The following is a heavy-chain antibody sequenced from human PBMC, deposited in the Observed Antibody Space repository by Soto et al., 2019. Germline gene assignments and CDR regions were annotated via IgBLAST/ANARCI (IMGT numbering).Heavy chain of an antibody. J-gene: IGHJ5*02. D-gene: IGHD3-10*01. V-gene: IGHV1-8*01. CDR1: GYTFTTND. CDR3: AIVSRRGTTWYWFAP. CDR2: MNHNNDTT. Sequence: QVQLVQSGAEVKKPWASVKVSCKASGYTFTTNDINWVRQATGQGLEWMGWMNHNNDTTGYAQKFQGRVTMTRTIPRDTAYMELSSLTSEDTAVYYCAIVSRRGTTWYWFAPWGQGTLVTVSS.